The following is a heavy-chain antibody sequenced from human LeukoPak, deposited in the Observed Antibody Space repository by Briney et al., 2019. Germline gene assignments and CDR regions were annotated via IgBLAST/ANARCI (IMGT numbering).Heavy chain of an antibody. CDR3: ARDKDSSGEFDY. CDR2: IYYSGST. J-gene: IGHJ4*02. CDR1: GGSISSGGYY. V-gene: IGHV4-31*03. D-gene: IGHD6-19*01. Sequence: PSETLSLTCTVSGGSISSGGYYWSWIRQHPGEGLEWIGYIYYSGSTYYNPSLKSRVTISVDTSKNQFSLKLSSVTAADTAVYYCARDKDSSGEFDYWGQGTLVTVSS.